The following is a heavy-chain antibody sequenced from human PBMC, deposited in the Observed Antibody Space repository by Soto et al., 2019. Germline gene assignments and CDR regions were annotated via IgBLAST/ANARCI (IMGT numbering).Heavy chain of an antibody. Sequence: PGGSLRLSCAASGFTFSSYAMNWVRQAPGKGLEWVSFISGRDTNTYYADSVKGRFTISRDNSKNTLYLLMNSLRAEGTAVYYCANHRLYGSGSYSPYYFDYWGQGALVTVSS. CDR1: GFTFSSYA. CDR2: ISGRDTNT. V-gene: IGHV3-23*01. J-gene: IGHJ4*02. D-gene: IGHD3-10*01. CDR3: ANHRLYGSGSYSPYYFDY.